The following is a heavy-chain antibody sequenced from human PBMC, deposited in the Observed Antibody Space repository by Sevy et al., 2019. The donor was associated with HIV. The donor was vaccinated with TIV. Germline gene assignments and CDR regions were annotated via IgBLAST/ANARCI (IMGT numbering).Heavy chain of an antibody. J-gene: IGHJ4*02. CDR3: ATTKEYYDSSGYPFDY. CDR1: GYTLAKFS. V-gene: IGHV1-24*01. D-gene: IGHD3-22*01. Sequence: ASVKVSCKVSGYTLAKFSIHWVRQAPGKGLEWMTSFDPEDGDPEDGKTIYAQKFLGRVTMTEDTSTDTAYMELSSRRSDDTAVYYCATTKEYYDSSGYPFDYWGQGTLVTVSS. CDR2: FDPEDGDPEDGKT.